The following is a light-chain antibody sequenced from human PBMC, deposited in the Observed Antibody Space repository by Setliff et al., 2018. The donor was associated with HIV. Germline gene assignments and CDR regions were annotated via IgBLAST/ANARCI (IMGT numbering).Light chain of an antibody. J-gene: IGLJ1*01. CDR1: SSYVGGYSL. CDR3: SSYAITNTLP. CDR2: EVT. Sequence: QSALTQPASMSGSPGQSITISCTGTSSYVGGYSLVSWYQQHPGKAPKLIIYEVTNRASGVSNRFSGSKSGNTASLPISGLQAEYEADYYCSSYAITNTLPFGTGTKVTVL. V-gene: IGLV2-14*03.